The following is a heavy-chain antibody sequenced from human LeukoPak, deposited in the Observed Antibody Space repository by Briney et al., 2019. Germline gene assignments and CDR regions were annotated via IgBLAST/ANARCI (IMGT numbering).Heavy chain of an antibody. CDR1: GFTFSSYG. V-gene: IGHV3-23*01. D-gene: IGHD3-10*01. J-gene: IGHJ4*02. CDR2: ISGSGGST. CDR3: AKSAQRFSSGTYSDY. Sequence: GGSLRLSCAASGFTFSSYGMSWVRQAPGKGLEWVSAISGSGGSTYYADSVKGRFTISRDNSKNTLYLQMNSLRAEDTAVYYCAKSAQRFSSGTYSDYWGQGTLVTVSS.